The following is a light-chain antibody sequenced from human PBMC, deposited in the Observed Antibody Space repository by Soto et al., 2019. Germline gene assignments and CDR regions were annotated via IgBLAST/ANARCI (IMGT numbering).Light chain of an antibody. CDR1: SSNIGSNY. CDR3: AAWDDSLSGL. Sequence: QSVLTQPPSASGTPGQRVTISCSGSSSNIGSNYVYWYQQLPGTAPKLLIYRNNQRPSGVPDRFSGSKSGTSASLAISGLRSEDEADYYCAAWDDSLSGLFGTGTKITFL. CDR2: RNN. V-gene: IGLV1-47*01. J-gene: IGLJ1*01.